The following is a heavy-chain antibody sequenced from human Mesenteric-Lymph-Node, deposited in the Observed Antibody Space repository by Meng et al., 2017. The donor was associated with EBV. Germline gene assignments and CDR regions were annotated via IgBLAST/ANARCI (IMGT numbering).Heavy chain of an antibody. D-gene: IGHD4-17*01. CDR3: ARDPSVTTGNWFDP. Sequence: QVQLQESGPGLVKPSGTLSLTCAVSGGSVSSSNWWSWVRQPPGKGLEWIGEIYHSGSTNYNPSLKSRVTISEDKSKNQISLKLSSVTAADTAVYYCARDPSVTTGNWFDPWGQGTLVNVSS. J-gene: IGHJ5*02. CDR2: IYHSGST. V-gene: IGHV4-4*02. CDR1: GGSVSSSNW.